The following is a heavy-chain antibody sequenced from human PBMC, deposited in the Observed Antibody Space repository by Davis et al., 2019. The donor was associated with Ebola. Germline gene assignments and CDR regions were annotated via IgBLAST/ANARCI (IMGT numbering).Heavy chain of an antibody. CDR1: GFTFSSYA. CDR3: ECPCAGDAFDI. CDR2: ISYDGSNK. D-gene: IGHD3-10*01. Sequence: GESLKISCAASGFTFSSYAMHWVRQAPGKGLEWVAVISYDGSNKYYADSVKGRFTISRDNSKNTLYLQMNSLRAEDTAVYYCECPCAGDAFDIWGQGTMVTVSS. V-gene: IGHV3-30-3*01. J-gene: IGHJ3*02.